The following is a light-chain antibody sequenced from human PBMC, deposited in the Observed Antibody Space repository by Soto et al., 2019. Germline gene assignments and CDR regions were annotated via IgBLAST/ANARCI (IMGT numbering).Light chain of an antibody. CDR1: QSVSSN. Sequence: EIVMKQSPATLSVSPGERANLSCRASQSVSSNLAWYPQKPGQAPRLLIYGASTRATGIPARFSGSGSGTEFTLTISSLQSEDFAVYYCQQYNNWWTFGQGTKVEIK. J-gene: IGKJ1*01. CDR3: QQYNNWWT. V-gene: IGKV3-15*01. CDR2: GAS.